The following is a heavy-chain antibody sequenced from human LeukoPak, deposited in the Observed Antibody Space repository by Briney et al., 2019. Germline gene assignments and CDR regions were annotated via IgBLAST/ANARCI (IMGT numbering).Heavy chain of an antibody. CDR2: ISGHQGNT. CDR3: ARSDLATITAGPFEY. CDR1: GYTFSTYG. J-gene: IGHJ4*02. V-gene: IGHV1-18*01. Sequence: ASVKVSCKASGYTFSTYGITWVRQAPGQGLEWMGWISGHQGNTKYAQNFQGRVTMTTDTSTSTAYMDLRSLRSDDTAIHFCARSDLATITAGPFEYWGQGTLVAVSS. D-gene: IGHD5-24*01.